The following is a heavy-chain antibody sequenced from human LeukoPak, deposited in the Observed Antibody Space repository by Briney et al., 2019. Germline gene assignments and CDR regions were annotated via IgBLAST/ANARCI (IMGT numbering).Heavy chain of an antibody. D-gene: IGHD5-24*01. CDR1: GYTFTSYE. Sequence: ASVRVSCKTSGYTFTSYEINWVRQAPGQGLEWMGWINPNSGGTNYAQKFQGRVTMTRDTSISTAYMELSRLRSDDTAVYYCARDGEGDGYNWDYWGQGTLVTVSS. CDR2: INPNSGGT. V-gene: IGHV1-2*02. CDR3: ARDGEGDGYNWDY. J-gene: IGHJ4*02.